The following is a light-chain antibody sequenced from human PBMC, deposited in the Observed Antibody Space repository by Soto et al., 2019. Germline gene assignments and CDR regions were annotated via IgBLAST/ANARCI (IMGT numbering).Light chain of an antibody. CDR1: KNIDSS. J-gene: IGKJ5*01. Sequence: IQLTQSPSSLSASVGASVTITCRASKNIDSSFAWYQQKPGKVPDLLIFTASTLQTGVPSRFSGSGSGTDFTLTISSLQPEDFATYYCQQLKSFPITFGEGTRLEIK. V-gene: IGKV1-12*01. CDR3: QQLKSFPIT. CDR2: TAS.